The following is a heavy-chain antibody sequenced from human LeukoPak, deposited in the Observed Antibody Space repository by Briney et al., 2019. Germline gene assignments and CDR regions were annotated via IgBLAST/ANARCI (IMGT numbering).Heavy chain of an antibody. CDR3: ARDYWPYFYRSGSYWSPGDF. V-gene: IGHV1-2*02. Sequence: EASVKVSCKASGYTFPNYYVHWVRQAPGQGLEWMGWINPNSGGTHYAQKFQGTVTMTRDTSINTAYMELSSLRSDDTAVYYCARDYWPYFYRSGSYWSPGDFWGQGTLVTVSS. D-gene: IGHD3-10*01. CDR2: INPNSGGT. CDR1: GYTFPNYY. J-gene: IGHJ4*02.